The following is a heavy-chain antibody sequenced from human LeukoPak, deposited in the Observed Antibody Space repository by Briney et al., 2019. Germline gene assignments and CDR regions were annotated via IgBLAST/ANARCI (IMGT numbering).Heavy chain of an antibody. V-gene: IGHV3-33*01. CDR3: ARALNYYYDSSGYCLDY. D-gene: IGHD3-22*01. J-gene: IGHJ4*02. CDR1: GFTFSSYG. CDR2: IWYDGSNK. Sequence: GGSLRLSCAASGFTFSSYGMHWVRQAPGKGLEGVAVIWYDGSNKYYADSVKGRFTISRDNSKNTLYLQMNSLRAEDTAVYYCARALNYYYDSSGYCLDYWGQGTLVTVSS.